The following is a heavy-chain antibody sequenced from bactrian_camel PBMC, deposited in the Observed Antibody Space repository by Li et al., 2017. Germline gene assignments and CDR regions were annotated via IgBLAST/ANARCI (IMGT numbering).Heavy chain of an antibody. V-gene: IGHV3S42*01. J-gene: IGHJ4*01. CDR1: KFIDARVC. CDR3: ASRGGYCSGFDHFKYAY. Sequence: DVQLVESGGGSVQAGGSLSLSCTASKFIDARVCMGWFRQAPGKEREGVAYMDGRGARTGYGRDVQGRFTISRDNAQKTLYLQMDNLKLEDSGMYFCASRGGYCSGFDHFKYAYWGQRTQVTVS. D-gene: IGHD1*01. CDR2: MDGRGART.